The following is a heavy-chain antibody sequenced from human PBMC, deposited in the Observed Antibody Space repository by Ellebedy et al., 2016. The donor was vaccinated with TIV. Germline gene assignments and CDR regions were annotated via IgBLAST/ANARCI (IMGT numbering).Heavy chain of an antibody. CDR3: ARVEKYDTRKDAFDI. V-gene: IGHV5-51*01. D-gene: IGHD3-22*01. CDR2: IYPSDSDT. J-gene: IGHJ3*02. CDR1: GYSFTSYW. Sequence: ASVKVSCKGSGYSFTSYWIGWVRQIPGKGLEWMGIIYPSDSDTRYSPSFQGQVTMSADKSISTAYLQWSSLKASDTAMYYCARVEKYDTRKDAFDIWGQGTIVTVSS.